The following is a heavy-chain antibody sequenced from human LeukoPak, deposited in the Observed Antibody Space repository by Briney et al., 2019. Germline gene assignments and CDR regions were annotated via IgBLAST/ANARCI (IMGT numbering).Heavy chain of an antibody. J-gene: IGHJ3*02. Sequence: GRSLRLSCAAAGFTVDDYAIHWVRQAAGKGLEWVSGISWNSGSIGYADSVKGRFTISRDNAKNSVYLQMNSLRAEDTALYYCAKDSAAYYYAPDAFDIWGQGTMVTVSS. CDR2: ISWNSGSI. D-gene: IGHD3-10*01. CDR1: GFTVDDYA. V-gene: IGHV3-9*01. CDR3: AKDSAAYYYAPDAFDI.